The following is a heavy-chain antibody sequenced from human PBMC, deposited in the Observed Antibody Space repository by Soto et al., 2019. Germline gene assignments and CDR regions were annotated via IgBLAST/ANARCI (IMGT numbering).Heavy chain of an antibody. Sequence: VQLVQSGAEVKKPESSVKVSSRASGGTFSSYTFNWIGKAPGQGLEWMGRIIPMLDITDFAQKFQGRVTIPAHKSSSTTYLELRSLGYVDTAVYYCASHRDLRPNDAMNVWGQGTTITVSS. CDR2: IIPMLDIT. CDR3: ASHRDLRPNDAMNV. V-gene: IGHV1-69*02. CDR1: GGTFSSYT. J-gene: IGHJ6*02.